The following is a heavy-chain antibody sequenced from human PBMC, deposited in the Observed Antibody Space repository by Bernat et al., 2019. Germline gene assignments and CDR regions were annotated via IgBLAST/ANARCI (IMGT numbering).Heavy chain of an antibody. J-gene: IGHJ2*01. CDR1: GFTFDDYT. CDR3: AKGLAPGSSCKLYFDL. Sequence: EVQLVESGGVVVQPGGSLRLSCAASGFTFDDYTMHWVRQAPGKGLEWVSLISWDGGSTYYADSVKGRFTISRDNSKNSLYLQMNSLRTEDTALYYCAKGLAPGSSCKLYFDLWGRGHLVTVFS. V-gene: IGHV3-43*01. CDR2: ISWDGGST. D-gene: IGHD2-2*01.